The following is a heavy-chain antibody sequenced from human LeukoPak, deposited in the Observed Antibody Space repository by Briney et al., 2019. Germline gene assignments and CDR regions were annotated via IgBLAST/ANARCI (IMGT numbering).Heavy chain of an antibody. V-gene: IGHV4-4*07. CDR2: FYTSGST. CDR3: ASLASERRYGYYYYYGMDV. CDR1: GGSISDYY. J-gene: IGHJ6*02. D-gene: IGHD5-12*01. Sequence: SETLSLICTVSGGSISDYYWSWIRQPAGEGLGWLGGFYTSGSTNYNPSLKSRITISVHTSKNQSSMKLSSLTAADTAVYYCASLASERRYGYYYYYGMDVWGQGTTVTVSS.